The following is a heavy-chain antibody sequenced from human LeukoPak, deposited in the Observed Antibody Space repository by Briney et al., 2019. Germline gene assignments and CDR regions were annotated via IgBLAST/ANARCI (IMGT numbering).Heavy chain of an antibody. CDR2: ISSSGSTI. Sequence: GGSLRLSCAASGFTFSSYSMNWVRQAPGKGLEWVSSISSSGSTIYYADSVKGRFTISRDNAKNSLYLQMNSLRAEDTAVYYCARDGRYCGGDCYHDYWGQGTLVTVSS. D-gene: IGHD2-21*02. CDR3: ARDGRYCGGDCYHDY. J-gene: IGHJ4*02. CDR1: GFTFSSYS. V-gene: IGHV3-21*04.